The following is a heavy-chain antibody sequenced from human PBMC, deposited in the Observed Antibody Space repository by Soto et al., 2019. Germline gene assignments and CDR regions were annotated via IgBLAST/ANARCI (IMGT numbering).Heavy chain of an antibody. CDR1: GFTFSSYG. J-gene: IGHJ6*02. Sequence: GGSLRLSCAASGFTFSSYGMHWVRQAPGKGLEWVAVIWYDGSNKDYADSVKGRFTISRDNSKNTLYLQMNSLRAEDTAVYYCARPYEYYYYGMDVWGQGTTVTVSS. CDR2: IWYDGSNK. D-gene: IGHD5-12*01. V-gene: IGHV3-33*01. CDR3: ARPYEYYYYGMDV.